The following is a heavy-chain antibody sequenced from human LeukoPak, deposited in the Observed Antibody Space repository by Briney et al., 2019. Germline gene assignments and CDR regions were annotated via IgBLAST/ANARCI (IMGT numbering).Heavy chain of an antibody. CDR2: ISAYNGNT. Sequence: ASVKVSCKASGYTFTSYGISWVRQAPGQGLEWMGWISAYNGNTNYAQKLQGRVTMTTDTSTSTAYMELRSLRSDDTAVYYCARVTSAGGSGSYYNWFDPWGQGTLVTVSS. CDR1: GYTFTSYG. V-gene: IGHV1-18*01. CDR3: ARVTSAGGSGSYYNWFDP. J-gene: IGHJ5*02. D-gene: IGHD3-10*01.